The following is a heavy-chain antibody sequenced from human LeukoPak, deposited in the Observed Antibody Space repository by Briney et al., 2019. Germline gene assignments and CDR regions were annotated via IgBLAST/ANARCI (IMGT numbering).Heavy chain of an antibody. CDR3: ARAPRDSSSSNYMRRFDY. CDR2: IYHSAST. CDR1: GYSISSDNY. V-gene: IGHV4-38-2*01. D-gene: IGHD3-22*01. Sequence: PSETLSLTCAVSGYSISSDNYWVWIRQPPGQGLEWTGGIYHSASTYYNPSLKSRVTMSVDTSKNQFSLKLSSVTAADTAVYYCARAPRDSSSSNYMRRFDYWGQGTLVTVPS. J-gene: IGHJ4*02.